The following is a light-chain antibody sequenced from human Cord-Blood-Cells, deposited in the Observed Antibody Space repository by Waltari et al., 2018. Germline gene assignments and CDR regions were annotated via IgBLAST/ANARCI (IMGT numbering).Light chain of an antibody. CDR3: QAWDSSTAV. CDR2: QAS. V-gene: IGLV3-1*01. Sequence: SYALTQPPSVSVSPGQTASITCSGDNLGDKYACWYKQKPDQSPVLVSYQASKRPSGIHGAFSGSNSGNPATMTISGTQAMDEADYYCQAWDSSTAVFGGGTKLTVL. CDR1: NLGDKY. J-gene: IGLJ3*02.